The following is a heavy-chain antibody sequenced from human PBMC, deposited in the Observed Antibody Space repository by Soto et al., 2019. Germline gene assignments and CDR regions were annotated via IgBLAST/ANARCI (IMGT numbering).Heavy chain of an antibody. J-gene: IGHJ4*02. D-gene: IGHD6-19*01. CDR2: INAGNGNT. CDR3: ARDLVPIYSSGWYGNFDY. V-gene: IGHV1-3*01. CDR1: GYTFTNYA. Sequence: EASVKVSCKASGYTFTNYAIHWVRQAPGQRLEWLGWINAGNGNTKYSQKFQGRVTITSDTSAYTAYMQLSSLRSEDTAVYYCARDLVPIYSSGWYGNFDYWGQGTLVTVS.